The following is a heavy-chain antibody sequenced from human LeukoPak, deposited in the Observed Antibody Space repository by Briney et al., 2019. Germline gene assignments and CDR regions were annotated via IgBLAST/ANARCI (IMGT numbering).Heavy chain of an antibody. Sequence: GGSLRLSCATSGFTFSNAWMNWVRQAPGKGLEWIGRIKSKTDGETTNYAEPVRGRFTISRDDSKSAVYLQMNSLKIEDTAVYYCTTDLGTYYHGSQRLIPIDYWGQGTLVTVSS. D-gene: IGHD3-10*01. J-gene: IGHJ4*02. CDR3: TTDLGTYYHGSQRLIPIDY. CDR1: GFTFSNAW. V-gene: IGHV3-15*07. CDR2: IKSKTDGETT.